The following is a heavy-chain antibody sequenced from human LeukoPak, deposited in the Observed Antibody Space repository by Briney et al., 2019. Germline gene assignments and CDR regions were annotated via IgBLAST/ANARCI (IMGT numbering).Heavy chain of an antibody. D-gene: IGHD3-3*01. J-gene: IGHJ6*03. CDR3: ARGITYYDFGSGYYRGDYYYYYMDV. CDR1: GYTFTSYD. V-gene: IGHV1-8*01. CDR2: MNPNSGNI. Sequence: GASVKVSCKASGYTFTSYDINWVRQATGQGLEWMGWMNPNSGNIGYAQKFQGRVTMTRNTSISTAYMELSSLRSEDTAVYYCARGITYYDFGSGYYRGDYYYYYMDVWGKGTTVTVSS.